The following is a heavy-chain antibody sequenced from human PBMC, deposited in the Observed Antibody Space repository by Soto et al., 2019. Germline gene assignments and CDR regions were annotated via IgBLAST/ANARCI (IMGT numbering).Heavy chain of an antibody. J-gene: IGHJ4*02. CDR3: ARDKSVGYYDFWSGYYETLDY. Sequence: GGSLRLSCAASGFTFSSYGMHWVRQAPGKGLEWVAVIWYDGSNKYYADSVKGRFTISRDNSKNTLYLQMNSLRAEDTAVYYCARDKSVGYYDFWSGYYETLDYWGQGTLVTVSS. CDR2: IWYDGSNK. D-gene: IGHD3-3*01. V-gene: IGHV3-33*01. CDR1: GFTFSSYG.